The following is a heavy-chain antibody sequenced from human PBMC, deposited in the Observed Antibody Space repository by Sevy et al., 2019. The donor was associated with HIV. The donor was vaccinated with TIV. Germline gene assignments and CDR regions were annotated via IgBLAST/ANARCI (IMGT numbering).Heavy chain of an antibody. V-gene: IGHV3-23*01. CDR1: GFTFSSYA. CDR2: ISGSGGST. Sequence: GGSLRLSCAASGFTFSSYAMSWVRQAPGKGLEWVSAISGSGGSTYYADSVKGRFTISRDNSKNTLYLQMNSLRAEDTAVYYCAKARTLRYFXWLSDPCXYWGQGTLVTVSS. D-gene: IGHD3-9*01. J-gene: IGHJ4*02. CDR3: AKARTLRYFXWLSDPCXY.